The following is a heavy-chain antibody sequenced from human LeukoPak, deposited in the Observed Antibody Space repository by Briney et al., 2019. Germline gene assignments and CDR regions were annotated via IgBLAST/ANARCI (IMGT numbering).Heavy chain of an antibody. D-gene: IGHD3-22*01. V-gene: IGHV3-23*01. CDR3: AKDGDYYDSSGYYSRFGY. J-gene: IGHJ4*02. CDR1: GFTFSSYA. Sequence: GGSLRLSCAASGFTFSSYAMSWVRQAPGEGLEWVSAISGSGGSTYYADSVKGRFTISRDNSKNTLYLQMNSLRAEDTAVYYCAKDGDYYDSSGYYSRFGYWGQGTLVTVSS. CDR2: ISGSGGST.